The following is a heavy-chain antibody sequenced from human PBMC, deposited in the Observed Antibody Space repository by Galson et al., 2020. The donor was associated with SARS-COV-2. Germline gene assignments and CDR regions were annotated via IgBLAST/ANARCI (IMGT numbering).Heavy chain of an antibody. V-gene: IGHV1-18*01. CDR2: ICTYTGNA. Sequence: ASVKVSCKGSGYLFTTYGITWVRRAPGQGLEWMGWICTYTGNANYAQNLHDRVTMTTDTSTSTAYMELRDLTSDDTAVYYCATYTGDHYSSSDAFDVWGQGTMVTVSS. CDR1: GYLFTTYG. J-gene: IGHJ3*01. D-gene: IGHD4-4*01. CDR3: ATYTGDHYSSSDAFDV.